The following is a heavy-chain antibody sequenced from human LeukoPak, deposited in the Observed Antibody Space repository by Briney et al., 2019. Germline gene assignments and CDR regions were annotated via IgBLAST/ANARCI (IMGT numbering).Heavy chain of an antibody. CDR1: GFTFSSYG. CDR3: AKGVPLYYYDSSGYYD. V-gene: IGHV3-33*06. J-gene: IGHJ4*02. D-gene: IGHD3-22*01. Sequence: GVSLRLSCAASGFTFSSYGMHWVRQAPGKGLEWVAVIWYDGSNKYYADSVKGRFTISRDNSKNTLYLQMNSLRAEDTVVYYCAKGVPLYYYDSSGYYDWGQGTLVTVSS. CDR2: IWYDGSNK.